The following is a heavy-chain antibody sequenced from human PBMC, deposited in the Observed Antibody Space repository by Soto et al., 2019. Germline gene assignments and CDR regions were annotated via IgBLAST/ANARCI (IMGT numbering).Heavy chain of an antibody. V-gene: IGHV4-59*01. D-gene: IGHD6-19*01. CDR2: IYYSGST. CDR1: GGSISSYY. Sequence: QVQLQESGPGLVKPSETLSLTCTVSGGSISSYYWSWIRQPPGKGLEWIGYIYYSGSTNYNPSLKSRVTISVDTSRNQFSVKLSSVTGADTAVYYCARWYSSGWSYFDYWGQGTLVTVSS. CDR3: ARWYSSGWSYFDY. J-gene: IGHJ4*02.